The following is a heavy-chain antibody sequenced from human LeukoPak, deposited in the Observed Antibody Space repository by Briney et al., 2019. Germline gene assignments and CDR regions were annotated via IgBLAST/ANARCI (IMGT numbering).Heavy chain of an antibody. CDR1: GYSFTSND. J-gene: IGHJ5*02. CDR3: ARGITGYSSGWRFDP. D-gene: IGHD6-19*01. Sequence: ASVKVSCKASGYSFTSNDINCVRQATGQGLEWMGWMNPNSGNTGYAQNFQGRVTMTRNTSISTAYMELSSLRSEYTAAYYCARGITGYSSGWRFDPWGQGTLVTVSS. CDR2: MNPNSGNT. V-gene: IGHV1-8*01.